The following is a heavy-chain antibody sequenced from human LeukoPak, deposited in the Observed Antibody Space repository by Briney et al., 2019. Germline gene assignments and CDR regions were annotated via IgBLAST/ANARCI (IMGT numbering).Heavy chain of an antibody. D-gene: IGHD3-9*01. Sequence: SGPTLVNPTQTLTLTCTFSGFSLRTRGMCVSWIRQPPGKALEWLARIDWDDDKYYSTSLKTRLTISKDTSKNQVVLTLTNMDPVDTATYYCARILTGQFAFDYWGQGTLVTVSS. V-gene: IGHV2-70*11. CDR3: ARILTGQFAFDY. CDR2: IDWDDDK. J-gene: IGHJ4*02. CDR1: GFSLRTRGMC.